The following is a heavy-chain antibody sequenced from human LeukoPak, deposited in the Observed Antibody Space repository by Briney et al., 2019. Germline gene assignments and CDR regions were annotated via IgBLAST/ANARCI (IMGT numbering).Heavy chain of an antibody. Sequence: SETLSLTCTVSGGSISSGGYYWSWIRQHPGKGLEWIGYIYYSGSTYYNPSLKSRVTISVDTSKNQFSLKLSSVTAADTAVYYCARANYDFWSGYWSWFDPWGQGTLVTVSS. V-gene: IGHV4-31*03. J-gene: IGHJ5*02. CDR3: ARANYDFWSGYWSWFDP. CDR1: GGSISSGGYY. D-gene: IGHD3-3*01. CDR2: IYYSGST.